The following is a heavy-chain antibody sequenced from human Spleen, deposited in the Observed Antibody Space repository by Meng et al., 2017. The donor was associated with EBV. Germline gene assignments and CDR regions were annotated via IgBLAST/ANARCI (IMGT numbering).Heavy chain of an antibody. CDR2: LIPKSDAP. CDR1: GGTFRSDA. Sequence: QVEWVQAGVEGKKPGVSVKVSCKTSGGTFRSDAVSWVRQAPGQGLEWLGGLIPKSDAPYYAQKFQDRVTITADESTSTHYMDLRGLKSEDTAVYYCASESGRGFTPDYWGQGTLVTVSS. V-gene: IGHV1-69*01. CDR3: ASESGRGFTPDY. J-gene: IGHJ4*02. D-gene: IGHD3-10*01.